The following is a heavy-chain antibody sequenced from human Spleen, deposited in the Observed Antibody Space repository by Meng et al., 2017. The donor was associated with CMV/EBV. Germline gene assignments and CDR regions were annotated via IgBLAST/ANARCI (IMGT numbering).Heavy chain of an antibody. J-gene: IGHJ6*02. CDR1: GYTFTSYD. Sequence: ASVKVSCKTSGYTFTSYDINWVRQAPGQGLEWLGVFYPGAGTTTYAQKFQGRVTITTDESTSTAYMELSSLRSEDTAVYYCARDPYIVVVPAAISIQGNYYYYGMDVWGQGTTVTVSS. CDR2: FYPGAGTT. CDR3: ARDPYIVVVPAAISIQGNYYYYGMDV. V-gene: IGHV1-46*01. D-gene: IGHD2-2*02.